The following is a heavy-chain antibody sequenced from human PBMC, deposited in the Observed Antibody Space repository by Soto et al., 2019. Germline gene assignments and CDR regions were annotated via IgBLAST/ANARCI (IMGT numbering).Heavy chain of an antibody. Sequence: ASVKVSCKASGYTFTSYGISWVRQAPGQGLEWMGWISAYNGNTNYAQKLQGRVTMTTDTFTSTAYMELRSLRSDDTAAYYCARDPFDDFSSGPMLGMDVWGQGTTVTVSS. D-gene: IGHD3-3*01. CDR1: GYTFTSYG. V-gene: IGHV1-18*01. J-gene: IGHJ6*02. CDR2: ISAYNGNT. CDR3: ARDPFDDFSSGPMLGMDV.